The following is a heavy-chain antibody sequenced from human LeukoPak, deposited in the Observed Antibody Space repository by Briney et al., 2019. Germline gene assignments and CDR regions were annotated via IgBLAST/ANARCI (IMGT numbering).Heavy chain of an antibody. CDR2: INPNSGGT. CDR3: ARPRLAAAGWFDP. D-gene: IGHD6-13*01. J-gene: IGHJ5*02. CDR1: GYTFTGYY. Sequence: ASVKVSCKASGYTFTGYYTHWVRQAPGQGLEWMGWINPNSGGTNYAQKFQGRVTMTRDTSISTAYMELSRLRSDDTAVYYCARPRLAAAGWFDPWGQGTLVTVSS. V-gene: IGHV1-2*02.